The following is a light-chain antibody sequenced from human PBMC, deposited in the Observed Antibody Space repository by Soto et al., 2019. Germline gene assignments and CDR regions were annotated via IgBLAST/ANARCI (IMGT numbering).Light chain of an antibody. CDR2: EVS. Sequence: QSVLTQPASVSGSPGQSITVSCTGTSSDLGGYNYVSWYQHHPGKAPKLMIYEVSNRPSGVSNRFSGSKSGNTASLTISGLQAEDEAEYYCSSYTSSDTLVLGTGTKLTLL. CDR1: SSDLGGYNY. J-gene: IGLJ1*01. V-gene: IGLV2-14*01. CDR3: SSYTSSDTLV.